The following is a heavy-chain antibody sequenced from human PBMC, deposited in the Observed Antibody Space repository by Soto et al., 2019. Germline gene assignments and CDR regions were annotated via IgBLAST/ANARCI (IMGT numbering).Heavy chain of an antibody. Sequence: SETLSLTCAVHGGSFSGYYWDWIRQPPGKGLVWFGYIYYIGSTYYIPSFKSRVTISVDTSKNQFSLKLSSVTAADTAVYYCARDGDYYDSSGYYWRYFDYWGQGTLVTGSS. CDR3: ARDGDYYDSSGYYWRYFDY. CDR1: GGSFSGYY. V-gene: IGHV4-34*01. D-gene: IGHD3-22*01. J-gene: IGHJ4*02. CDR2: IYYIGST.